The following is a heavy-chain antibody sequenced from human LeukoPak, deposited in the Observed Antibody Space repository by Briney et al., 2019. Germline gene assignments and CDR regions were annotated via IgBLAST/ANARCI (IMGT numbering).Heavy chain of an antibody. CDR1: GYTLTELS. CDR3: ATGDSSGYYYDY. V-gene: IGHV1-24*01. Sequence: ASVKVSCKVSGYTLTELSMHWVRQAPGKGLEWMGGFDPEDGETIYAQKFQGRVTMTEDTSTDTAYMELSSLRSEDTAAYYCATGDSSGYYYDYWGQGTLVTVSS. D-gene: IGHD3-22*01. J-gene: IGHJ4*02. CDR2: FDPEDGET.